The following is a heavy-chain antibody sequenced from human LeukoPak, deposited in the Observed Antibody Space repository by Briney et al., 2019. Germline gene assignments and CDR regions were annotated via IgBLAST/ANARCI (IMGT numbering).Heavy chain of an antibody. J-gene: IGHJ3*02. D-gene: IGHD3-22*01. CDR3: SRAEYYYDRRGCGAFDI. V-gene: IGHV3-21*01. Sequence: PGGSLRLSCAASGVTFSSDSMNWVRQARAKGLEWVSSISTSSSYIHYADLVKGRLTISRDNAKNSLSLQMNSLRPEDTPVCFSSRAEYYYDRRGCGAFDIWGQGTMVTVSS. CDR2: ISTSSSYI. CDR1: GVTFSSDS.